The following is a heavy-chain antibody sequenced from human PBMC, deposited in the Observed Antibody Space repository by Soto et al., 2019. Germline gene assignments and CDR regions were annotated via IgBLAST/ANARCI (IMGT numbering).Heavy chain of an antibody. CDR3: AKDRSTSYLVPPFDP. D-gene: IGHD3-10*01. CDR2: ISGSGGST. V-gene: IGHV3-23*01. CDR1: GFTFSSYA. Sequence: GGSLRLSCAASGFTFSSYAMIWVRQAPGKGLEWVSAISGSGGSTYYADSVKGRFTISRDNSKNTLYLQMNSLRAEDTAVYYCAKDRSTSYLVPPFDPWGQGTLVTVSS. J-gene: IGHJ5*02.